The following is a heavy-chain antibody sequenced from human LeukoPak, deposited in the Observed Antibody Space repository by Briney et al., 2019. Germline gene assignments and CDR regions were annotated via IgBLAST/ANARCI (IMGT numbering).Heavy chain of an antibody. Sequence: PGGSLRLSCAASGFIFSSYSMSWVRQAPGKGLEWIGEIYHSGSTNYNPSLKSRVTISVDKSKNQFSLKLSSVTAADTAVYYCARGGSSGWLDYWGQGTLVTVSS. D-gene: IGHD6-19*01. J-gene: IGHJ4*02. CDR3: ARGGSSGWLDY. CDR1: GFIFSSYS. V-gene: IGHV4-4*02. CDR2: IYHSGST.